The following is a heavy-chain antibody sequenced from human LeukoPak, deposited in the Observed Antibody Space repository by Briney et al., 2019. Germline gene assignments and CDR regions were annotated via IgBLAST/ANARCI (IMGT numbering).Heavy chain of an antibody. Sequence: QPGGSLRLSCTASGYTFGDYAMSWVRQAPGKGLEWVGFTRSKAYGGTTEYAASVKGRFTISRDDSKSIAYLQMNSLKTEDTAVYYCTRAATIFGVVMQLDYWGQGTLVTVPS. CDR1: GYTFGDYA. CDR2: TRSKAYGGTT. J-gene: IGHJ4*02. D-gene: IGHD3-3*01. CDR3: TRAATIFGVVMQLDY. V-gene: IGHV3-49*04.